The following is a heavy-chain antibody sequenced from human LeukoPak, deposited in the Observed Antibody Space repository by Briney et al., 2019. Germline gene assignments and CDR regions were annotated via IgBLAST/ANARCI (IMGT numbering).Heavy chain of an antibody. CDR3: ARSPAYGDYVD. CDR1: GFSISGYT. J-gene: IGHJ4*02. Sequence: GGSLRLSCAASGFSISGYTLHWVRQAPGKGLEWVSVIYSGGSTYYADSVKGRFTISRDNSKNTLYLQMNSLRAEDTAVYYCARSPAYGDYVDWGQGTLVTVSS. V-gene: IGHV3-66*01. D-gene: IGHD4-17*01. CDR2: IYSGGST.